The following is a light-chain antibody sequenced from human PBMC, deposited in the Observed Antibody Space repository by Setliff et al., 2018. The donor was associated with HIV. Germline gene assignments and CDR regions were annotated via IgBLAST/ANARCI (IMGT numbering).Light chain of an antibody. CDR1: SSDVGDYNY. CDR3: GSYTTESTRV. Sequence: QSALTQPPSASGSPGQSVTISCTGTSSDVGDYNYVSWYLLHPGKAPKLIIYEVSNRPSGVSDRFSGSKSGNTASLTISGLQAEDEADYYCGSYTTESTRVFGSGTKVTVL. J-gene: IGLJ1*01. CDR2: EVS. V-gene: IGLV2-14*01.